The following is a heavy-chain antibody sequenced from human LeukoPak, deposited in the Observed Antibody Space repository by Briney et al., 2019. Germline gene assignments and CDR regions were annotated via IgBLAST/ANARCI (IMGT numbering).Heavy chain of an antibody. CDR3: ARGMQGGHGDNLVY. Sequence: PSETVSLTCTVSGGSIGSYYWSWIRQSPGKGLEWIGYIFYSGRTDYNPSLKSRVTISADTSKNQISLKLSSVTAADTAVYYCARGMQGGHGDNLVYWGQGTLVTVSS. D-gene: IGHD4-17*01. J-gene: IGHJ4*02. V-gene: IGHV4-59*01. CDR1: GGSIGSYY. CDR2: IFYSGRT.